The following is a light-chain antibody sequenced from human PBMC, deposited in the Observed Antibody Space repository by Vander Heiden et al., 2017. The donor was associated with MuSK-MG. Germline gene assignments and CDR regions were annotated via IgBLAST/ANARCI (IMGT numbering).Light chain of an antibody. V-gene: IGKV2-28*01. CDR1: QSLLHSNGYNY. CDR3: SQASPMRLT. Sequence: DIVLTQSPLSLPVTPGEPASLSCRSSQSLLHSNGYNYLDWYLQKPGQSPQLLIYLGSNRASPVPDRFSATGSGTDFTLRIMRVEAEDVGVYYCSQASPMRLTFGGGTKVEIK. J-gene: IGKJ4*01. CDR2: LGS.